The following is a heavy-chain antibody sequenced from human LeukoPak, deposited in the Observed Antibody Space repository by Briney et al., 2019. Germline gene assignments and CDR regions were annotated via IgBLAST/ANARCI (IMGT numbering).Heavy chain of an antibody. Sequence: PGESLRLSCAASGFTFDDYAMNWVPQVPGRGLEWVSGINWNGRITEYADSVKDRFTISRQNTKNSLYLYMNNLGGEDTALYFCARGSVQLWLRDTYYYMDVWGKGTTVTVSS. CDR1: GFTFDDYA. V-gene: IGHV3-20*04. CDR2: INWNGRIT. J-gene: IGHJ6*03. CDR3: ARGSVQLWLRDTYYYMDV. D-gene: IGHD5-18*01.